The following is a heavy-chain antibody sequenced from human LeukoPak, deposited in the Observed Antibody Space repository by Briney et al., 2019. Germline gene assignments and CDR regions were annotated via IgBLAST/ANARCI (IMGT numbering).Heavy chain of an antibody. CDR1: GFTFSSYG. V-gene: IGHV3-30*02. Sequence: GGSLRLSCAASGFTFSSYGMHWVRQAPGKGLEWVAFIRYDGSNKYYADSVKGRFTISRDNSKNTLYLQMNSLRAEDTAVYYCAPNRGRYDFWNPPSGSYFDYWGQGTLVTVSS. CDR2: IRYDGSNK. D-gene: IGHD3-3*01. CDR3: APNRGRYDFWNPPSGSYFDY. J-gene: IGHJ4*02.